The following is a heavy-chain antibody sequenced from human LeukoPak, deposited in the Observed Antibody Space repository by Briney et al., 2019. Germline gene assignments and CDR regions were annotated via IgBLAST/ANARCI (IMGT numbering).Heavy chain of an antibody. CDR3: ARDRHSSVDY. CDR1: GFTFSTYS. Sequence: GGSLRLSCAASGFTFSTYSMIWVRQAPGKGLEWLSYISGDSKTIYYADSVKGRFTISRDNAKNSLYLQLISLRAEDTAVYYCARDRHSSVDYWGQGILVTVSS. J-gene: IGHJ4*02. CDR2: ISGDSKTI. D-gene: IGHD3-22*01. V-gene: IGHV3-48*01.